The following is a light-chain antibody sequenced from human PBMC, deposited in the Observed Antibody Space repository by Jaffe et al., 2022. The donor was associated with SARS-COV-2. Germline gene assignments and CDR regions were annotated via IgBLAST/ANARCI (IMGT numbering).Light chain of an antibody. V-gene: IGKV3-11*01. Sequence: EIVLTQSPATLSLSPGERATLSCRASQSVSTYLAWYQQKPGQAPRLLIYDASNRVTGIPARFSASGSGTEFTLTISSLEPEDFAVYYCQQRSSWLTFGGGTRVEIK. J-gene: IGKJ4*01. CDR2: DAS. CDR1: QSVSTY. CDR3: QQRSSWLT.